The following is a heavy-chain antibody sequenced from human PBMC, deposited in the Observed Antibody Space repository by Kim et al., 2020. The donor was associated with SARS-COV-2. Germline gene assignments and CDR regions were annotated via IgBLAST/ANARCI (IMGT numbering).Heavy chain of an antibody. J-gene: IGHJ5*02. Sequence: LKSRVTISVDTSKNQFSLKLSSVTAADTAVYYCARHPVLTICRVVVWFDPWGQGTLVTVSS. V-gene: IGHV4-31*02. CDR3: ARHPVLTICRVVVWFDP. D-gene: IGHD3-3*01.